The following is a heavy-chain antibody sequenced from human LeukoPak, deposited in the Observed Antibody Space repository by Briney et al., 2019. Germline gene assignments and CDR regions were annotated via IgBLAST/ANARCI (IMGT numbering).Heavy chain of an antibody. CDR1: AFTIGTAW. CDR3: IAHFPYFYGFDV. J-gene: IGHJ6*04. Sequence: KPGVSLRLSCVSSAFTIGTAWMSWVRQAPGKGLEWLGHIKSEGEGATTDYAAPAKGRFAISRDDSKNMIYLQMSSLKIDDTAIYYCIAHFPYFYGFDVWGKGTTVTVSS. D-gene: IGHD3-3*02. V-gene: IGHV3-15*01. CDR2: IKSEGEGATT.